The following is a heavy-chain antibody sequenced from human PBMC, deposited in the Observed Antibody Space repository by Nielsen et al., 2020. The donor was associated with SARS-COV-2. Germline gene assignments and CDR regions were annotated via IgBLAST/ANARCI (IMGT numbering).Heavy chain of an antibody. V-gene: IGHV3-73*01. CDR1: GFTFSGSA. CDR2: IRSYANEYAT. Sequence: GESLKISCVASGFTFSGSAMHLVRQASGQGLEWLGRIRSYANEYATAYAAPVKGRFTISRDDSKKTAYLQMNSLKTEETAVYYCSSPTVAYWGQGTLVTVSS. CDR3: SSPTVAY. J-gene: IGHJ4*02. D-gene: IGHD4-23*01.